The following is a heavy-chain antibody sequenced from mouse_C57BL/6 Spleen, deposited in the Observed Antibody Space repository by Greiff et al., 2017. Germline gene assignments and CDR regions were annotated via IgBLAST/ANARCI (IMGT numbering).Heavy chain of an antibody. D-gene: IGHD1-2*01. CDR1: GFSFNTYA. V-gene: IGHV10-1*01. CDR2: IRSKSNNYAT. CDR3: VRQGHYCGNSDYCAY. J-gene: IGHJ2*01. Sequence: EVQLVESGGGLVQPKGSLKLSCAASGFSFNTYAMNWVRQAPGKGLEWVARIRSKSNNYATSYAVSVKVSFTISRDDSESVLYLQKINVKTEDTEMYYSVRQGHYCGNSDYCAYWGQGTTLTVSS.